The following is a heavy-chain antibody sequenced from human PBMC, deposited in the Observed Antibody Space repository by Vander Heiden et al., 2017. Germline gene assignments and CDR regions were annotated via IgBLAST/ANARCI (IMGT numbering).Heavy chain of an antibody. J-gene: IGHJ5*02. CDR1: GFTFRNYG. CDR3: ARDVGWPRGSFDP. D-gene: IGHD3-16*01. CDR2: IWYDGSNQ. Sequence: QVQLVESGGGVVQTGKSRRLSCAASGFTFRNYGMHWVRQAPGKGLEWLTVIWYDGSNQHYSDSVKGRFTVSRDNSKNMLYLQINNLRAEDTAVYYCARDVGWPRGSFDPWGQGPLVTDSS. V-gene: IGHV3-33*01.